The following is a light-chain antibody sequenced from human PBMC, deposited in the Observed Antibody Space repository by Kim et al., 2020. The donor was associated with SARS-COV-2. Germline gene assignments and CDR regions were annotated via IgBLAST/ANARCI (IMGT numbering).Light chain of an antibody. J-gene: IGKJ5*01. V-gene: IGKV3-15*01. CDR2: GAS. CDR3: QQYNNWPPLT. Sequence: SPGARATPSCRASQSVSSNLAWYQQKPGQAPRLLIYGASTRATGIPARFSGSGSGTEFTLTISSLQSEDFAVYYCQQYNNWPPLTFGQGTRLEIK. CDR1: QSVSSN.